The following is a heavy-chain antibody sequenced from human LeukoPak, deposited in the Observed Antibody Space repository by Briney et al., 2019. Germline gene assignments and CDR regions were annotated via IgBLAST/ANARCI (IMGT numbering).Heavy chain of an antibody. V-gene: IGHV3-13*01. D-gene: IGHD3-9*01. CDR1: GFTFSTYD. Sequence: GGSLRLSCAASGFTFSTYDFHWVRQATGKGLEWVSAIGTVGDTHYPGSVKGRLTISRENAKNSVYLQMDSLRAGDTAVYYCARESNDFLTGYYDYWGQGTLVTVSS. CDR2: IGTVGDT. J-gene: IGHJ4*02. CDR3: ARESNDFLTGYYDY.